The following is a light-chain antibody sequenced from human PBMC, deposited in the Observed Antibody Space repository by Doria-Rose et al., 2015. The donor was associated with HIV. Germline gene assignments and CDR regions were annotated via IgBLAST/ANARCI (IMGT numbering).Light chain of an antibody. V-gene: IGKV4-1*01. J-gene: IGKJ3*01. CDR2: WAS. CDR1: QSLLYTSKNY. CDR3: QQYYDTPS. Sequence: DIRLTQSPESLGMSLGERATLNCKSNQSLLYTSKNYLAWYQQKPGQPPKLLMYWASTRQSGVPARFSGSGSGTDFTLAISSLEADDVAVYYCQQYYDTPSFGPGTTVDIK.